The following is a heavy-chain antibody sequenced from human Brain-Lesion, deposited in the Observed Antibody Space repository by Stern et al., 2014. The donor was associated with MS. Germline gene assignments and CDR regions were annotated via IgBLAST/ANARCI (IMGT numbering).Heavy chain of an antibody. J-gene: IGHJ4*02. CDR3: ARLVDVLLFDY. Sequence: VQLVESGPGLLNPSQTLSLTCTVSGASISSGHSYWSWLRQPAGKELEWIGRIHTSGSTNYNPSLMSRVIISKYTSTNQFSLKMTSVTAADTAVYYCARLVDVLLFDYWGQGALVTVSA. V-gene: IGHV4-61*02. D-gene: IGHD3-16*01. CDR1: GASISSGHSY. CDR2: IHTSGST.